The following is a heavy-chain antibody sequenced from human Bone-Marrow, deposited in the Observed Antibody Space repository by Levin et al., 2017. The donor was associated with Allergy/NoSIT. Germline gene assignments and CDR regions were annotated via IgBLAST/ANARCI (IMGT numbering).Heavy chain of an antibody. D-gene: IGHD6-25*01. CDR1: GGSISSGDYY. V-gene: IGHV4-30-4*01. CDR2: IYYSGST. Sequence: SSETLSLTCTVSGGSISSGDYYWSWIRQPPGKGLEWIGYIYYSGSTYYNPSLKSRVTISVDTSKNQFSLKLSSVTAADTAVYYCARGVAASVYFDYWGQGTLVTVSS. J-gene: IGHJ4*02. CDR3: ARGVAASVYFDY.